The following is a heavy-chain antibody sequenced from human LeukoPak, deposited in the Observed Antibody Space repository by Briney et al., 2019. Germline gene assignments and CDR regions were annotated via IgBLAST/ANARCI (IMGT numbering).Heavy chain of an antibody. J-gene: IGHJ3*02. CDR3: ARGISGDGYNEEAFDI. CDR1: GGTFSSYA. V-gene: IGHV1-69*04. CDR2: IIPIFGIA. Sequence: GASVKVYCKASGGTFSSYAISWVRQAPGQGLEWMGRIIPIFGIANYAQKFQGRVTITADKSTSTAYMELSSLRSEDTAVYYCARGISGDGYNEEAFDIWGQGTMVTVSS. D-gene: IGHD5-24*01.